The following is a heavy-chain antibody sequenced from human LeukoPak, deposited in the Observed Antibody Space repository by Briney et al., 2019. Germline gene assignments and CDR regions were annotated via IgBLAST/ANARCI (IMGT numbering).Heavy chain of an antibody. CDR3: ATPLDYYDSSGYHQGGD. V-gene: IGHV3-21*04. CDR2: ISSSSSYI. CDR1: GFTFSSYS. J-gene: IGHJ4*02. Sequence: GGSLRLSCAASGFTFSSYSMNWVRQAPGKGLEWVSSISSSSSYIYYADSVKGRFTISRDNAKNSLYLQMNSLRAEGAAVYYCATPLDYYDSSGYHQGGDWGQGTLVTVSS. D-gene: IGHD3-22*01.